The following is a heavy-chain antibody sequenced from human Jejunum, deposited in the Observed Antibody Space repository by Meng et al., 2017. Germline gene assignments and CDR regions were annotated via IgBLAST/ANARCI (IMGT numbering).Heavy chain of an antibody. J-gene: IGHJ5*02. Sequence: QITLKESGPTLVKPTQTLTLTCTFCGFSLSTSGVGVGWIRQPPGKALECLALIYWDDDKRYNPSLKNRLTITKDTSRNQVVLTMTNMDPVDTATYYCAHRLAYSSNYNVGWFDPWGQGTLVTVSS. CDR1: GFSLSTSGVG. D-gene: IGHD4-11*01. CDR2: IYWDDDK. CDR3: AHRLAYSSNYNVGWFDP. V-gene: IGHV2-5*02.